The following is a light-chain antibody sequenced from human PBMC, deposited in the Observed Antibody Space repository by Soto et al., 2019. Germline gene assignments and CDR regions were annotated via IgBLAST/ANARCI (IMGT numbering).Light chain of an antibody. Sequence: EIVMTQDPATLYVSQGERATLYCRASQSVTSNLAWYQQKPGRAPRLLMSGASNRASGVPVRFSGSGSGADFTLTISRLEPEDFAVYYCQQYGSSPLTFGGGTKVDIK. CDR2: GAS. CDR3: QQYGSSPLT. CDR1: QSVTSN. V-gene: IGKV3-20*01. J-gene: IGKJ4*01.